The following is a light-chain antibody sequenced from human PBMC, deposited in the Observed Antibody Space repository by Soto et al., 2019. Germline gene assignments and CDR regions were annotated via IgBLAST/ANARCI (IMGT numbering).Light chain of an antibody. CDR1: SSDVGSYNL. CDR2: EVT. J-gene: IGLJ1*01. Sequence: QSVLNQPASVSGSPGQSITISCTGTSSDVGSYNLVSWYQQYPGKAPKLMIYEVTQRPSGVSNRFSGSKSGNTASLTISGLQAEDEADYYCCSYARGSTYVFGTGTKVTVL. V-gene: IGLV2-23*02. CDR3: CSYARGSTYV.